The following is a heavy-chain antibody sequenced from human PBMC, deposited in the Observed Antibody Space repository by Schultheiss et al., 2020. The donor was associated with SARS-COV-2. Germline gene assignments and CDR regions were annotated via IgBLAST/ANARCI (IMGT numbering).Heavy chain of an antibody. CDR2: IDSSGRTI. CDR3: AKDMYYDSSGPLGYAFDI. J-gene: IGHJ3*02. V-gene: IGHV3-48*01. Sequence: GGSLRLSCAASGFTFSSYSMNWVRQAPGKGLEWVSYIDSSGRTIYDADSVKGRFTISRDNSKNTLYLQMNSLRAEDTAVYYCAKDMYYDSSGPLGYAFDIWGQGTMVTVSS. D-gene: IGHD3-22*01. CDR1: GFTFSSYS.